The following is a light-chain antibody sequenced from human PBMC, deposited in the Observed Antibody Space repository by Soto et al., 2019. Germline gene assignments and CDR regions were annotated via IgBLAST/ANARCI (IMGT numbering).Light chain of an antibody. V-gene: IGKV3-15*01. J-gene: IGKJ5*01. CDR1: QSVSSN. Sequence: VRTKSAATLSLSPGERATLSCKASQSVSSNLAWYKQKPGQAPRLLIYGASTRATGIPARFSGSGSGTDFTLTISSLQPEDFETYYCQQYHSYPITFGQGTRLEI. CDR3: QQYHSYPIT. CDR2: GAS.